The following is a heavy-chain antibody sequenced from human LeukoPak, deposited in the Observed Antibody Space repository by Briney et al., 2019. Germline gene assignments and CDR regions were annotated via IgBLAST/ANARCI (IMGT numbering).Heavy chain of an antibody. CDR1: GGTFSSYA. J-gene: IGHJ4*02. Sequence: GSSLKASCKASGGTFSSYAIGWVRQAPGQGRERMGEIIPSFGKATSAQKCEGRVMITTNESTSPAYMELSSLRTEDTAVYYCARGSTGNHSPPHFDYWGQGTLVTVSS. D-gene: IGHD3-10*01. CDR2: IIPSFGKA. V-gene: IGHV1-69*05. CDR3: ARGSTGNHSPPHFDY.